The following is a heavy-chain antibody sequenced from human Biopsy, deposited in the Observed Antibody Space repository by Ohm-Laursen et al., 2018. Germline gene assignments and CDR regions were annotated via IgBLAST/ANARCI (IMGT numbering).Heavy chain of an antibody. CDR3: ARGSFWFGGNYYYYGMDV. J-gene: IGHJ6*02. CDR1: GYPFISYG. V-gene: IGHV1-8*02. D-gene: IGHD3-10*01. CDR2: MNPNSGNT. Sequence: GASVKVSCKASGYPFISYGINWVRQAPGHGLEWMGWMNPNSGNTDYAQKFQGRVTMTRNTSISTAYMELNSLRSEDTAVYYCARGSFWFGGNYYYYGMDVWGQGTTVTVSS.